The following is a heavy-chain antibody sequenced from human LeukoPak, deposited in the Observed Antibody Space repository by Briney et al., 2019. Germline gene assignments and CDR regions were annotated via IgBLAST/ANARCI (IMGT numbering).Heavy chain of an antibody. Sequence: GGSLRLSCAASGFTFSIYAMSWVRQAPGKGLEWVSAITGVGDSTFYPDSVKGRFTISRDNSKNTLYLQMNSLGAEDTAIYFCAKVPTLYAVAWFDPWGQGTLVTVSS. CDR2: ITGVGDST. D-gene: IGHD2/OR15-2a*01. V-gene: IGHV3-23*01. J-gene: IGHJ5*02. CDR3: AKVPTLYAVAWFDP. CDR1: GFTFSIYA.